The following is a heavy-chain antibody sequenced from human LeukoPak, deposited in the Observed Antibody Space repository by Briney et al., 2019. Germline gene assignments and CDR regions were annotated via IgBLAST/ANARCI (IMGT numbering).Heavy chain of an antibody. CDR3: VREIPHYGIDY. CDR1: GGSISGYL. D-gene: IGHD3-10*01. CDR2: TFDSGST. Sequence: SEILSLTCTVSGGSISGYLWSWNRQPAGKGLEWVGRTFDSGSTSYNPSLESRATMSVDTPKNQFSLRLSSVTAADTAVYFCVREIPHYGIDYWGQGTLVTVSS. J-gene: IGHJ4*02. V-gene: IGHV4-4*07.